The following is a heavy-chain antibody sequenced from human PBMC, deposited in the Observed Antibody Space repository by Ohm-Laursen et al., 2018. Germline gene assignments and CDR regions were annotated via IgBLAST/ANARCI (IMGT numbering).Heavy chain of an antibody. CDR3: AREGGYDSPGNYYGMDV. CDR1: GFTFSIYE. CDR2: IGSGYTP. V-gene: IGHV3-48*03. J-gene: IGHJ6*02. Sequence: SLRISCAASGFTFSIYEMNWVRQAPEKGLEWVSYIGSGYTPHYADSVKGRFTISRDNAKNSLYLQMTSPTAEDTAVYYCAREGGYDSPGNYYGMDVWGQGTTVTVSS. D-gene: IGHD5-12*01.